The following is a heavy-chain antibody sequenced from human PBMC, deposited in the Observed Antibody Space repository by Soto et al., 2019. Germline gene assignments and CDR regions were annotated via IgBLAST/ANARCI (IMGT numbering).Heavy chain of an antibody. CDR3: VSPEGYYDSSGYTLDY. CDR2: MFYSGNT. CDR1: GDSISSSTYY. J-gene: IGHJ4*02. Sequence: QVQLQESGPGLVKPSETLSLTCTVSGDSISSSTYYWGWIRQPPGKGLEWIGSMFYSGNTYYNPSLKSPVNLSIDTSKNQFSLKLNSVTAADTAVYYCVSPEGYYDSSGYTLDYWGQGTLVTVSS. V-gene: IGHV4-39*01. D-gene: IGHD3-22*01.